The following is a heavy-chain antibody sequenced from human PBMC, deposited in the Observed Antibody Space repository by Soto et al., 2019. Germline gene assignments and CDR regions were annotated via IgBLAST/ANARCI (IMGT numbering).Heavy chain of an antibody. V-gene: IGHV4-59*01. Sequence: SETLSLTCTVSGGSMTSYYWSWIRQPPGKGMEYIGYVYYRGSTSYNPSLESRVTISVDTTKKQFSLKLTSVTAADSAVYYCARDGNEETHYFDYWGQGILVTVSS. CDR2: VYYRGST. CDR1: GGSMTSYY. J-gene: IGHJ4*02. CDR3: ARDGNEETHYFDY.